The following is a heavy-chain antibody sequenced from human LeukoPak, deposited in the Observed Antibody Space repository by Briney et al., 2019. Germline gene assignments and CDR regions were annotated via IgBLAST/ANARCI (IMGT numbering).Heavy chain of an antibody. CDR3: ARAHLYYDYVWGSYRYDY. D-gene: IGHD3-16*02. V-gene: IGHV3-23*01. CDR1: GFTFSSYA. Sequence: PGGTLRLSCAASGFTFSSYAMSWVRQAPGKGLEWVSAISGSGGSTYYADSVKGRFTISRDNSKNTLYLQMNSLRAEDTAVYYCARAHLYYDYVWGSYRYDYWGQGTLVTVSS. CDR2: ISGSGGST. J-gene: IGHJ4*02.